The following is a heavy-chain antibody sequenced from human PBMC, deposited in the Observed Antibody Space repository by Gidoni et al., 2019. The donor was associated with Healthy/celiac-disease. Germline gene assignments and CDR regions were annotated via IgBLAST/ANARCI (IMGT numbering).Heavy chain of an antibody. V-gene: IGHV4-39*01. CDR1: GGTISSSSYY. D-gene: IGHD6-19*01. CDR3: ARLDSIAVNGMDV. Sequence: QLQLQESGPGLVKPSETLSLTCTVSGGTISSSSYYWGWIRQPPGKGLEWIGIIYYLGSTYYIPSLKSRVTISVDTSKNQFSLKLSSVTAADTAVYYCARLDSIAVNGMDVWGQGTTVTVSS. J-gene: IGHJ6*02. CDR2: IYYLGST.